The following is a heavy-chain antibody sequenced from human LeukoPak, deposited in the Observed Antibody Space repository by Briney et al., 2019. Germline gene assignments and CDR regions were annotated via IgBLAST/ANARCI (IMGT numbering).Heavy chain of an antibody. CDR3: TRELWPADY. Sequence: GGSLRLSCAASGFTFSSYGMHWVRQAPGKGLEWVANIIKDGSDKYYVDSVKGRFSISRDNAKNSVYLQMSGLRVEDTAVYYCTRELWPADYWGQGILVTVSS. V-gene: IGHV3-7*01. CDR1: GFTFSSYG. J-gene: IGHJ4*02. CDR2: IIKDGSDK. D-gene: IGHD3-16*01.